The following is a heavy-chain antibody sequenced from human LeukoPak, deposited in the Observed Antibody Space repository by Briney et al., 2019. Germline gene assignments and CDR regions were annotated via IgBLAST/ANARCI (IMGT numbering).Heavy chain of an antibody. CDR3: ARHSKEVADLDY. D-gene: IGHD6-19*01. Sequence: GESLKISCKGSGYSFSTSWIGWVRQMPGKGLEWMGIIYPGDSDTRYSPSFQGQVTISADKSISTAYLQWSSLKAPDSAIYYCARHSKEVADLDYWGQGTLVTVSS. J-gene: IGHJ4*02. CDR2: IYPGDSDT. V-gene: IGHV5-51*01. CDR1: GYSFSTSW.